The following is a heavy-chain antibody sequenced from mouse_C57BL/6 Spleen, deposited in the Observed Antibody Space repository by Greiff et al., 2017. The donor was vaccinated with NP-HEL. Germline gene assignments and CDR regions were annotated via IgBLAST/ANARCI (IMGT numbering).Heavy chain of an antibody. J-gene: IGHJ1*03. CDR1: GYSITSGYY. V-gene: IGHV3-6*01. Sequence: EVQLVESGPGLVKPSQSLSLTCSVTGYSITSGYYWNWIRQFPGNKLEWMGYISYDGSNNYNPSLKNRISITRDTSKNQFFLKLNSVTTEDTATYYCARDDYYGSSYGYFDVWGTGTTVTVSS. D-gene: IGHD1-1*01. CDR2: ISYDGSN. CDR3: ARDDYYGSSYGYFDV.